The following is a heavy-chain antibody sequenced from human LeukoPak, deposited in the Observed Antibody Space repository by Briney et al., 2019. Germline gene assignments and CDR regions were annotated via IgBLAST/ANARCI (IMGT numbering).Heavy chain of an antibody. CDR2: ISGSGGTT. V-gene: IGHV3-23*01. J-gene: IGHJ4*02. Sequence: GGSLRLSCAASGFTFSSYAMSWVRQASGKGLEWVSAISGSGGTTNYADSVKGRFTISRDNSKNTLHLQMNSLGAEDTAVYYCAKGPTYYYDSSGYLEDWGRGTLVTVSS. CDR3: AKGPTYYYDSSGYLED. D-gene: IGHD3-22*01. CDR1: GFTFSSYA.